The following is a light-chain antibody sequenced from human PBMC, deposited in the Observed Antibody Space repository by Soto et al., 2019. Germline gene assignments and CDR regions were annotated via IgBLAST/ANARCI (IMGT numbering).Light chain of an antibody. CDR2: RAS. V-gene: IGKV1-39*01. CDR1: QIISTY. J-gene: IGKJ1*01. CDR3: QQSYTSPPWT. Sequence: DIQMTQSPSSLSASVRDRVTISCRASQIISTYLNWYQQKPGTAPRLLISRASSVKSGVPPRFSGSGSGRDFTLTISSLRPEDIATYFCQQSYTSPPWTFGQGTKVEVK.